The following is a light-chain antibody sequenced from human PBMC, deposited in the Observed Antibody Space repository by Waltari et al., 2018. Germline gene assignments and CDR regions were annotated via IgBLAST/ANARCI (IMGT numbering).Light chain of an antibody. CDR3: QQYVNYWT. J-gene: IGKJ1*01. Sequence: DIQMTQSPSTLSASVGDRVTITCRASKSVNRGLAWSLQKPGKAPELLIYETSNLESGVPSRFSGSGSGKEFTLTSSSLQPDDFGTYYCQQYVNYWTFGQGTKVEIK. CDR1: KSVNRG. CDR2: ETS. V-gene: IGKV1-5*03.